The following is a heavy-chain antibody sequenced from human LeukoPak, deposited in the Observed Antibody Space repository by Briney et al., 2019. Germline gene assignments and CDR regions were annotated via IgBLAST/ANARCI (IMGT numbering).Heavy chain of an antibody. CDR2: LSYDGSNE. V-gene: IGHV3-30*03. D-gene: IGHD5-18*01. J-gene: IGHJ4*02. Sequence: GRSLRLSCAASGFTFSSYAMHWVRQAPGKGLEWVAVLSYDGSNEYYADSVKGRFTISRDNAKNSLYLQMNSLRAEDTAVYFCARDSVGYGLLDHWGQGTLVTVSS. CDR1: GFTFSSYA. CDR3: ARDSVGYGLLDH.